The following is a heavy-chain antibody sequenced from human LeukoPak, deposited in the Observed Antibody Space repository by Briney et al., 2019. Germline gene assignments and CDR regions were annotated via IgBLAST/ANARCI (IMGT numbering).Heavy chain of an antibody. CDR1: GFTFSSYG. Sequence: PGRSLRLSCAASGFTFSSYGMHWVRRAPGKGLEWVAVIWYGGSNKYYADSVKGRFTISRDNSKNTLYLQMNSLRAEDTAVYYCAKDQGVAGGKYAFDIWGQGTMVTVSS. D-gene: IGHD6-19*01. CDR2: IWYGGSNK. CDR3: AKDQGVAGGKYAFDI. J-gene: IGHJ3*02. V-gene: IGHV3-30*18.